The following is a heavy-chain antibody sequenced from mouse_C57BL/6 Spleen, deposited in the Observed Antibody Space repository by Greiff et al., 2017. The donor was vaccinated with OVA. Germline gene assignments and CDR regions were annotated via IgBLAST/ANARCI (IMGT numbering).Heavy chain of an antibody. V-gene: IGHV1-64*01. CDR2: IHPNSGST. D-gene: IGHD2-5*01. Sequence: QVQLQQPGAELVKPGASVKLSCKASGYTFTSYWMHWVKQRPGQGLEWIGMIHPNSGSTNYNEKFKSKATLTVDKSSSTAYMQLSSLTSEDSAVYYCARGGSNYGYAMDYWGQGTSVTVSS. CDR3: ARGGSNYGYAMDY. J-gene: IGHJ4*01. CDR1: GYTFTSYW.